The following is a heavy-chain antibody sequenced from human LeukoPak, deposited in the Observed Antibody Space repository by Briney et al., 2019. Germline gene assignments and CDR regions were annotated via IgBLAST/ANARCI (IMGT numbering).Heavy chain of an antibody. CDR3: ARGGGSSAFQH. Sequence: PSVTLSLTCTVSGGSISSYYWSWIRQPPGKGLEWIGYIYYSGSTNYNPSLKSRVTISVDTSKNQFSLKLSSVTAADTAVYYCARGGGSSAFQHWGQGTLVTVSS. CDR2: IYYSGST. V-gene: IGHV4-59*01. D-gene: IGHD1-26*01. CDR1: GGSISSYY. J-gene: IGHJ1*01.